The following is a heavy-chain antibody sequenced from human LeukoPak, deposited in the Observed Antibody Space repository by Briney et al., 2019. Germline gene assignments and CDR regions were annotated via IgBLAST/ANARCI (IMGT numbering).Heavy chain of an antibody. V-gene: IGHV3-7*01. CDR1: TFTLSTYW. D-gene: IGHD6-6*01. CDR3: ARGGSPGSADY. CDR2: INEDGSEK. Sequence: GGSLRLSCAAPTFTLSTYWMSWVRQAPGKGQQWVANINEDGSEKYYVDSVRGRFSISRDNAKNSLFLQMNSLRVEDTAVYYCARGGSPGSADYWGQGTLVTVSS. J-gene: IGHJ4*02.